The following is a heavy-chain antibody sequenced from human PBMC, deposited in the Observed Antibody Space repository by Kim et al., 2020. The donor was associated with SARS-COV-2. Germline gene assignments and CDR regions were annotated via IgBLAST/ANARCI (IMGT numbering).Heavy chain of an antibody. CDR2: IYSGGST. Sequence: GGSLRLSCAASGFTVSSNYMSWVRQAPGKGLEWVSVIYSGGSTYYADSVKGRFTISRDNSKNTLYLQMNSLRAEDTAVYYCVRHSKQWLTLEFDYWGQGTLVTVSS. J-gene: IGHJ4*02. CDR1: GFTVSSNY. V-gene: IGHV3-53*01. CDR3: VRHSKQWLTLEFDY. D-gene: IGHD6-19*01.